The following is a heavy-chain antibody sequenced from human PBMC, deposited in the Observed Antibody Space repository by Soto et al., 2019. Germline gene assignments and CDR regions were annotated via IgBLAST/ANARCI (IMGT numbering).Heavy chain of an antibody. CDR3: ARYCISTSCYDDFDY. D-gene: IGHD2-2*01. CDR2: SSSSSTI. Sequence: SSSSSTIYYADSVKGRFTISRDNAKNSLYLQMNSLRDEDTAVYYCARYCISTSCYDDFDYWGQGTLVTVSS. V-gene: IGHV3-48*02. J-gene: IGHJ4*02.